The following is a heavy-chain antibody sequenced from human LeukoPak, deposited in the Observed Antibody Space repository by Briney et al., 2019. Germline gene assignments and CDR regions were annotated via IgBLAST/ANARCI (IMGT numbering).Heavy chain of an antibody. CDR1: GFTFSSYS. Sequence: NAGGSLRLSCAASGFTFSSYSMNWVRQAPGKGLEWVSSISSSSSYIYYADSVKGRFTISRDNAKNSLYLQMNSLRAEDTAVYYCARERQNFWSVSGGYGMDVWGQGTTVTVSS. CDR2: ISSSSSYI. V-gene: IGHV3-21*01. D-gene: IGHD3-3*01. CDR3: ARERQNFWSVSGGYGMDV. J-gene: IGHJ6*02.